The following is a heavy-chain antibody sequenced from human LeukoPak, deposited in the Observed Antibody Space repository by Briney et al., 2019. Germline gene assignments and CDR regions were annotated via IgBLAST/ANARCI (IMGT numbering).Heavy chain of an antibody. Sequence: GRSLRLSCAASGFTFSSYGMHWVRQAPGKGLEWVAFIRYDGSNKYYADSVKGRFTISRGNSKNTLYLQMNSLRAEDTAVYYCAKGQFGEHLYYFDYWGQGTLVTVSS. J-gene: IGHJ4*02. CDR3: AKGQFGEHLYYFDY. D-gene: IGHD3-10*01. CDR1: GFTFSSYG. CDR2: IRYDGSNK. V-gene: IGHV3-30*02.